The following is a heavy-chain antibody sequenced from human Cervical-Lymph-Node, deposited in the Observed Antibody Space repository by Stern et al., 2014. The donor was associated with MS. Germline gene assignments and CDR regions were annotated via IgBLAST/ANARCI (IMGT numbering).Heavy chain of an antibody. CDR2: ISASGRGT. Sequence: EVQLVESGGGVEQPGGSLRLSCAASGFTFSSYAMNWVRQAPGKGLIWVSSISASGRGTYYTDSVKGRFTISRDNSKKTLYLLMNSLRADDTALYYCAKDHRIAAPGSTPFDSWGPGTLVTVSS. V-gene: IGHV3-23*04. CDR3: AKDHRIAAPGSTPFDS. J-gene: IGHJ4*02. CDR1: GFTFSSYA. D-gene: IGHD6-13*01.